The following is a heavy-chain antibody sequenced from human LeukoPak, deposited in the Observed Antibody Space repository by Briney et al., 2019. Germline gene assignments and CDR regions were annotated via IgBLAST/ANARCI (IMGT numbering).Heavy chain of an antibody. CDR2: IIPIFGTA. V-gene: IGHV1-69*06. Sequence: GASVKVSCKASGGTFSSYAISWVRQAPGQGLEWMGGIIPIFGTANYAQKFQGRVTITADKSTSTAYMELSSLRSEDTAVYYCARGVRDDFWSGYFPGFDPWGQGTLVTVSS. J-gene: IGHJ5*02. CDR1: GGTFSSYA. CDR3: ARGVRDDFWSGYFPGFDP. D-gene: IGHD3-3*01.